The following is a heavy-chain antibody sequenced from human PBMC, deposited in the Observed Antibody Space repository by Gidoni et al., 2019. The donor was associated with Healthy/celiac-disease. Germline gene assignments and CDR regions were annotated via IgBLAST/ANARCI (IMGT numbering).Heavy chain of an antibody. V-gene: IGHV4-39*01. D-gene: IGHD3-16*01. Sequence: LQLQESGPGLVKPSETLSLTCPVSGGSLSSSSYYWGWIRQPPGKGLEWIGSIYYSGSTYYNPSLKSRVTRSVDTSKNQFALKLSSVTAADTAVYYWARLQRNLGSDDYWGQGTLVTVSS. CDR2: IYYSGST. J-gene: IGHJ4*02. CDR3: ARLQRNLGSDDY. CDR1: GGSLSSSSYY.